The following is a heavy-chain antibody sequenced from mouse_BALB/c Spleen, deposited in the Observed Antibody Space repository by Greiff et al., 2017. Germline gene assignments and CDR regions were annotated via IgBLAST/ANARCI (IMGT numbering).Heavy chain of an antibody. D-gene: IGHD2-3*01. J-gene: IGHJ3*01. Sequence: QVQLQQPGAELVRPGASVKLSCKASGYTFTSYWINWVKQRPGQGLEWIGNIYPSDSYTNYNQKFKDKATLTVDKSSSTAYMQLSSPTSEDSAVYYCTRSDGYFFAYWGQGTLVTVSA. CDR2: IYPSDSYT. CDR1: GYTFTSYW. CDR3: TRSDGYFFAY. V-gene: IGHV1-69*02.